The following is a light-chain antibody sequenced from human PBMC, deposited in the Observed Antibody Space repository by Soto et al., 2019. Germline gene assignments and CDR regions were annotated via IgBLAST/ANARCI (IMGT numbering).Light chain of an antibody. V-gene: IGLV2-14*01. CDR1: SSDVGGYNY. Sequence: QSVLTXPASVSGSPGQSITISCTGTSSDVGGYNYVSWYQQHPGKAPKLMIYEVSNRPSGVSNRFSGSKSGNTASLTISGLKAEDEADYYCSSYTSSSTLYVFGTGTKSPS. CDR3: SSYTSSSTLYV. CDR2: EVS. J-gene: IGLJ1*01.